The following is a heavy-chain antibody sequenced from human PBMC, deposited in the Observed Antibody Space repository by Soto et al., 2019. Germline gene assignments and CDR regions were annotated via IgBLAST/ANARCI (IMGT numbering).Heavy chain of an antibody. J-gene: IGHJ4*02. CDR3: ATGRYGDY. V-gene: IGHV1-18*01. CDR1: GYAFTTYG. D-gene: IGHD1-1*01. Sequence: QVHLVQSGAEVKKPGASVKVSCKGSGYAFTTYGITWVRQAPGQGLEWMGWISAHNGNTNYAQKLQGRVTVTRDTSTSTASMELRRLSSDHTAVYYCATGRYGDYWGQGALVTVSS. CDR2: ISAHNGNT.